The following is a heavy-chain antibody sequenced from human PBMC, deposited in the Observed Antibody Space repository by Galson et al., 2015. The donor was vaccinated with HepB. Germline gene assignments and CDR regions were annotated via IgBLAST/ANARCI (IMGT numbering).Heavy chain of an antibody. CDR1: GYTFSSYT. D-gene: IGHD3-10*01. J-gene: IGHJ3*02. CDR2: ISYDGSNK. V-gene: IGHV3-30*04. Sequence: SCKASGYTFSSYTMHWVRQAPGKGLEWVAVISYDGSNKYYADSVKGRFTISRDNSKNTLYLQMNSLRAEDTAVYYCARPLYGSGSYAFDIWGQGTMVTVSS. CDR3: ARPLYGSGSYAFDI.